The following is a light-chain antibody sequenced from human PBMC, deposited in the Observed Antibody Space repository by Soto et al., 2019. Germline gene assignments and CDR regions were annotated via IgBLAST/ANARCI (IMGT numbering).Light chain of an antibody. J-gene: IGLJ2*01. CDR1: SSNIGSNI. V-gene: IGLV1-44*01. Sequence: QLVLTQPPSASGTPGQRVTISCSGSSSNIGSNIVNWYQQLPGTAPKLLIYSNNRRPSGVPDRFSGSKSGTSASLAISGLQSEDEADYYCAAWDDSLNGVVFGGGTQLTVL. CDR2: SNN. CDR3: AAWDDSLNGVV.